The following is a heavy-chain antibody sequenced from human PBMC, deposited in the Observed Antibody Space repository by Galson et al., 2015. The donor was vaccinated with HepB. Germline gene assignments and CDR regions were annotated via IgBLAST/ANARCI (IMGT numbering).Heavy chain of an antibody. CDR3: VTDIVVVPAAIQPVPLPPFDY. D-gene: IGHD2-2*02. CDR2: ISGSGGST. CDR1: GFTFSSYA. Sequence: SLRLSCAASGFTFSSYAMSWVRQAPGKGLEWVSAISGSGGSTYYADSVKGRFTISRDNSKNTLYLQMNSLRAEDTAVYYCVTDIVVVPAAIQPVPLPPFDYWGQGTLVTVSS. V-gene: IGHV3-23*01. J-gene: IGHJ4*02.